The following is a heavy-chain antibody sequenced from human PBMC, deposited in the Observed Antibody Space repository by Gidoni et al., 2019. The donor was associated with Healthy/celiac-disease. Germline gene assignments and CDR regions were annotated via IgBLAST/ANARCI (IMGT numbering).Heavy chain of an antibody. CDR3: ARHVRDQLLEGDFDY. D-gene: IGHD2-2*01. CDR1: GGSISSSSYY. CDR2: IYYSGST. V-gene: IGHV4-39*01. J-gene: IGHJ4*02. Sequence: QLQLQESGPGLVKPSETLSLTCTVSGGSISSSSYYWGWIRQPPGKGLEWIGSIYYSGSTYYNPSLKSRVTISVDTSKNQFSLKLSSVTAADTAVYYCARHVRDQLLEGDFDYWGQGTLVTVSS.